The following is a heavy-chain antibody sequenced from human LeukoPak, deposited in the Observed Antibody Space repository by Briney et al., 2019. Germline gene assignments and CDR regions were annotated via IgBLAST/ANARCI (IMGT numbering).Heavy chain of an antibody. CDR1: GGSFSGYY. D-gene: IGHD5/OR15-5a*01. J-gene: IGHJ4*02. V-gene: IGHV4-34*01. CDR2: INHSGST. Sequence: SETLSLTCAVYGGSFSGYYWSWIRQPPGKGLEWIGEINHSGSTNYNPSLKSRVTISVDTSKNQFSLKLSSVTAADTAVYYCARSTRGLVSTYYFDYWGQGTLVTVSS. CDR3: ARSTRGLVSTYYFDY.